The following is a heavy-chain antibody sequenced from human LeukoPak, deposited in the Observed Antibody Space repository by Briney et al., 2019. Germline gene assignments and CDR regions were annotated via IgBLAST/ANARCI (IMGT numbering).Heavy chain of an antibody. J-gene: IGHJ4*02. D-gene: IGHD2-8*01. CDR3: ASGYCTNDVCYTGGFDY. CDR1: GFTFSSYA. Sequence: PGGSLRLSCAASGFTFSSYAMHWVRQAPGKGLEWVAVISYNGSSKYYADSVKGRFTISRDNSKNTVYLQMNSLRAEDSAVYYCASGYCTNDVCYTGGFDYWGQGTLVTVSS. V-gene: IGHV3-30-3*01. CDR2: ISYNGSSK.